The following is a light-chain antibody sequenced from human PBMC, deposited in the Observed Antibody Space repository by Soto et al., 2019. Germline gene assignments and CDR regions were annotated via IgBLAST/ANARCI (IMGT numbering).Light chain of an antibody. CDR2: YDS. Sequence: SYELTQPPSVSVAPGKTARITCGGNNIGSKSVHWYQQKPGQAPVLVIYYDSDRPSGIPERFSGSNYGNTATLTISRVEAGDEADYYCQVWDSSSDLVVFGGGTKLTVL. CDR3: QVWDSSSDLVV. CDR1: NIGSKS. V-gene: IGLV3-21*04. J-gene: IGLJ2*01.